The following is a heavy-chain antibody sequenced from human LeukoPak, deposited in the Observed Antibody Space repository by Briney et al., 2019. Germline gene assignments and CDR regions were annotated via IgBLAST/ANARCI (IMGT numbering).Heavy chain of an antibody. D-gene: IGHD3-9*01. CDR1: GGSISCSFYY. Sequence: SETLSLTCTVSGGSISCSFYYWGWIRQPPGKGLEWIGTVSYSGKADYNPSLKSRVTISVDTSKKQVSLNLSSVTAADMAGYYCARHHGHYDILTNDCWGQGTLVTVSS. CDR2: VSYSGKA. CDR3: ARHHGHYDILTNDC. J-gene: IGHJ4*02. V-gene: IGHV4-39*01.